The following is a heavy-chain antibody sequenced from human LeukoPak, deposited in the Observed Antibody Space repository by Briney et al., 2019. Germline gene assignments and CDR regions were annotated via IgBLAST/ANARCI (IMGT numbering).Heavy chain of an antibody. CDR2: VSGSGGST. D-gene: IGHD3-3*01. V-gene: IGHV3-23*01. CDR3: AKGGGAGAFDI. Sequence: HSGGSLRLSCAASGFTFSSYAMSWVRQAPGKGLEWVSTVSGSGGSTYYTDSVKGRFTISRDNSKNTLFLQMNSLRADDTAVYYCAKGGGAGAFDIWGQGTMVTVSS. CDR1: GFTFSSYA. J-gene: IGHJ3*02.